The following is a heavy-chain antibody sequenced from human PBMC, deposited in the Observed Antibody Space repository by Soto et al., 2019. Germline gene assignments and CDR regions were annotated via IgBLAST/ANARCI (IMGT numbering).Heavy chain of an antibody. Sequence: EVQLLESGGNLVQPGGSLRLSCAASGFTFSSYVMSWVRQAPGKGLEWVSTISGSGASIYDADSVKGRFTISRDNSENTVYLHMNSLRAEDTAVYYCAKDGLGSCTGGTCYGSDYWGQGTLVTVSS. D-gene: IGHD2-15*01. V-gene: IGHV3-23*01. CDR1: GFTFSSYV. CDR3: AKDGLGSCTGGTCYGSDY. CDR2: ISGSGASI. J-gene: IGHJ4*02.